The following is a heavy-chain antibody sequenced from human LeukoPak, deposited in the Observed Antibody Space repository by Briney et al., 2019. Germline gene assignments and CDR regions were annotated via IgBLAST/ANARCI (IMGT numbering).Heavy chain of an antibody. V-gene: IGHV3-23*01. D-gene: IGHD3-16*01. CDR3: AKKVGGVYAFDI. J-gene: IGHJ3*02. CDR1: GFNFITAA. CDR2: ISSSGGST. Sequence: QTGGSLRLSCAASGFNFITAAMNWVRQAPGKGLEWVSGISSSGGSTYYADSVQGRFTISRDNSKSTLYLQMSSLRAEDTAVYYCAKKVGGVYAFDIWGQGTMVTVSS.